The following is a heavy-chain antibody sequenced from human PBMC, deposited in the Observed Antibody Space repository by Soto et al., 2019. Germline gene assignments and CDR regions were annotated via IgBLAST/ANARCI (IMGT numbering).Heavy chain of an antibody. J-gene: IGHJ4*02. V-gene: IGHV4-31*03. Sequence: QVQLQESGPGLVKPSQTLSLTCTVSGGSISSSGYNWSWIRQHPGKGLEWIGYIYYSGSTYYNPSLKSRVTISVDTSQNQFSLNLSSATAADTAVYFFAGYGSGSYYPTTFDYWGQGTLVTVSS. CDR1: GGSISSSGYN. CDR2: IYYSGST. D-gene: IGHD3-10*01. CDR3: AGYGSGSYYPTTFDY.